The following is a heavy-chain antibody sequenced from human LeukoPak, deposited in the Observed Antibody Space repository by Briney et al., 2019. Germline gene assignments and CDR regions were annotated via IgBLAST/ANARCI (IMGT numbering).Heavy chain of an antibody. CDR2: ISYDGSNK. CDR1: GFTFSSYA. J-gene: IGHJ4*02. V-gene: IGHV3-30*04. Sequence: GRSLRLSCAASGFTFSSYAMHWVRQAPGKGLEWVAVISYDGSNKYYADSVKGRFTISRDNSKNTLYLQMNSLRAEDTAVYYCARDSYTGGYFDYWGQGTLVTVSS. CDR3: ARDSYTGGYFDY. D-gene: IGHD3-16*02.